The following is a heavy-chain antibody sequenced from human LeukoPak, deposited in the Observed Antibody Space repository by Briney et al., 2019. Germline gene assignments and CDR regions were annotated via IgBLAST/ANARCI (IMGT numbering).Heavy chain of an antibody. CDR3: ARGPYGSSGTPDAFDI. D-gene: IGHD3-10*01. V-gene: IGHV3-53*01. J-gene: IGHJ3*02. CDR1: GFTVSSNY. Sequence: AGGSLRLSCAASGFTVSSNYMSWVRQAPGKGLEWVSVIYSGGSTYYADSVKGRFTISRDNSKNTLYLQMNSLRAEDTAVYYCARGPYGSSGTPDAFDIWGQGTMVTVSS. CDR2: IYSGGST.